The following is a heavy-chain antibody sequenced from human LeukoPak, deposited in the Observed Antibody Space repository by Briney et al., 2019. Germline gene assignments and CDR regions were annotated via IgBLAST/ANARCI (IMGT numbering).Heavy chain of an antibody. CDR1: GYTFTSYA. CDR2: INAGNGNT. J-gene: IGHJ4*02. CDR3: ARVAALAKSFDY. V-gene: IGHV1-3*01. Sequence: ASVKVSCKASGYTFTSYAMHWVRQAPGQRLEWMGWINAGNGNTKYSQKFQGRVTITRDTSASTAYMELSSLRSEDTAVYYCARVAALAKSFDYWGQGTPVTVSS. D-gene: IGHD2-15*01.